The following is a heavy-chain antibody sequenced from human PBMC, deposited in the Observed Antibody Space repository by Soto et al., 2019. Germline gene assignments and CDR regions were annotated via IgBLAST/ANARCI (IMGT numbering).Heavy chain of an antibody. CDR2: IYAGDSDT. D-gene: IGHD6-19*01. Sequence: GESLKISCEGSGYNFPDYWIGWVRQMPGKGLEWIGTIYAGDSDTRYSPSFEGQVTMSVDKSISTAYLHWSSLKASDTAVYYRARQHPLDSSAWYNWGQGTLVTVSS. CDR1: GYNFPDYW. CDR3: ARQHPLDSSAWYN. V-gene: IGHV5-51*01. J-gene: IGHJ4*02.